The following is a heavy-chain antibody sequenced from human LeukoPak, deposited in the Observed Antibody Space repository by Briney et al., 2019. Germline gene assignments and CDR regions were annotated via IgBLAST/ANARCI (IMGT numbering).Heavy chain of an antibody. Sequence: ASVKVSCKASGYTFTSYGISWVRQAPGQGLEWMGWINTNTGNPTYAQGFTGRFVFSLDTSVSTAYLQISSLKAEDTAVYYCARGVVVVAARGKAFDIWGQGTMVTVSS. D-gene: IGHD2-15*01. CDR2: INTNTGNP. V-gene: IGHV7-4-1*02. CDR3: ARGVVVVAARGKAFDI. CDR1: GYTFTSYG. J-gene: IGHJ3*02.